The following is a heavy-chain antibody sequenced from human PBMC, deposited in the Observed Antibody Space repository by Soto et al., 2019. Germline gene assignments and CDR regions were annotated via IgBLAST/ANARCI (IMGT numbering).Heavy chain of an antibody. J-gene: IGHJ4*02. V-gene: IGHV5-51*01. D-gene: IGHD3-9*01. CDR2: IHPGNSDK. CDR1: GYSFTSFW. Sequence: EVQLVQSGAEVKKPGESLTISCKTSGYSFTSFWIGWVRQMPGKGLEWVAIIHPGNSDKRYSPSFQGQVTISADSSISTAYLQWSSLKASDTAMYYCAPLTGRVYYWGQGALVSVSS. CDR3: APLTGRVYY.